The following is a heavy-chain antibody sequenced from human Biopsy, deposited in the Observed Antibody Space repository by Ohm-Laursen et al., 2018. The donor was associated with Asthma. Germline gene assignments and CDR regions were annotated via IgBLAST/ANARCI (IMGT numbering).Heavy chain of an antibody. CDR1: GGTFNTYV. Sequence: ASVKVSCKSLGGTFNTYVIGWVRQAPGLGLEWMGGINSVFGTTTYPQKFQDRVTINADDSTSTDYMELSSLRSEDTAVYYCARKAGSCISRTCYSLDFWGQGTLVTVSS. D-gene: IGHD2-2*01. V-gene: IGHV1-69*13. J-gene: IGHJ4*02. CDR3: ARKAGSCISRTCYSLDF. CDR2: INSVFGTT.